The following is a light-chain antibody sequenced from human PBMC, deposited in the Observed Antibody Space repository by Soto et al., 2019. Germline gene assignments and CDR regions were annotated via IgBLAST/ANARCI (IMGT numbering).Light chain of an antibody. V-gene: IGKV3-15*01. Sequence: IVMTQSPATLSVSPWERVTLSCRASQSVTSNLAWYQQKPGQAPRLLFYGSSTKATGIPARFSGSGSGTEFTLTISSLQSEDFAVYYCQQYENWPRTFGQGTKVDIK. CDR1: QSVTSN. J-gene: IGKJ1*01. CDR2: GSS. CDR3: QQYENWPRT.